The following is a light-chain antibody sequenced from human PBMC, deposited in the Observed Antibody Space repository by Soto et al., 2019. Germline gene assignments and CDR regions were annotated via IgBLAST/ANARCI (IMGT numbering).Light chain of an antibody. CDR1: QSIGFNL. J-gene: IGKJ4*01. V-gene: IGKV4-1*01. CDR3: QQYFDVPFT. CDR2: WAS. Sequence: IQMTQSPSSLSAVVGDRVTITCRASQSIGFNLNWYQQKPGQPPQLIIYWASTRESGVPERFSGSGSGTDFTLTISSLEAEDVAFYWCQQYFDVPFTFGGGTKVDIK.